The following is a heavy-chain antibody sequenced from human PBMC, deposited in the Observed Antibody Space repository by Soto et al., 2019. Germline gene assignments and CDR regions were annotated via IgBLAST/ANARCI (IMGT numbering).Heavy chain of an antibody. CDR3: ARGYSGYDGLYYYYGMDV. D-gene: IGHD5-12*01. CDR2: IIPIFGTA. CDR1: GGTFSSYA. Sequence: SVKVSCKASGGTFSSYAISWVRQAPGQGLEWMGGIIPIFGTANYAQKFQGRVTITADESTSTAYMELSSLRSEDTAVYYCARGYSGYDGLYYYYGMDVWGQGTTVTVSS. J-gene: IGHJ6*02. V-gene: IGHV1-69*13.